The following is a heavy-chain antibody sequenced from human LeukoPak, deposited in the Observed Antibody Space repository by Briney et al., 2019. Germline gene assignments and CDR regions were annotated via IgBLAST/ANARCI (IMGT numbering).Heavy chain of an antibody. V-gene: IGHV4-38-2*02. Sequence: SEPLSLTCTVSGYSIRSGYYWGWVRQPPGKGLEWIGSIYRSETTSWIGTVYHSGSTSYNPSLKSRVTISVDTSKNQFSLGLSSVTAADTAVYYCASGSGYDSHFDYWGQGTLVTVSS. CDR1: GYSIRSGYY. CDR3: ASGSGYDSHFDY. J-gene: IGHJ4*02. CDR2: IYRSETTSWIGTVYHSGST. D-gene: IGHD5-12*01.